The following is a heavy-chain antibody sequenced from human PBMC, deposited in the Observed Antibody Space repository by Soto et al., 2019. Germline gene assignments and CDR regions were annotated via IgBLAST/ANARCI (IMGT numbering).Heavy chain of an antibody. Sequence: PSETLSLTCTVSGGSISSYYWSWIRQPPGKGLEWIGYIYYSGSTNYNPSLKSRVTISVDTSKNQFSLKLSSVTAADTAVYYCARQAAAGTGYFEYWGQGTLVTVS. J-gene: IGHJ4*02. CDR1: GGSISSYY. CDR3: ARQAAAGTGYFEY. D-gene: IGHD6-13*01. V-gene: IGHV4-59*01. CDR2: IYYSGST.